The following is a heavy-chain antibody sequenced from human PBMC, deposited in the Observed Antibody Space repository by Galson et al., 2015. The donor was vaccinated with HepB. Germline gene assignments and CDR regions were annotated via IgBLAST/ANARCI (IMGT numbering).Heavy chain of an antibody. Sequence: SLRLSCAASGFTFSDSYMSWIRQAPGKGLEWVSYISSSSSYTNYADSVKGRFTISRDNAKNSLYLQMNSLRAEDTAVYYCARGGIYGGNGPVDYWGQGTLVTVSS. CDR3: ARGGIYGGNGPVDY. CDR1: GFTFSDSY. V-gene: IGHV3-11*05. J-gene: IGHJ4*02. CDR2: ISSSSSYT. D-gene: IGHD4-23*01.